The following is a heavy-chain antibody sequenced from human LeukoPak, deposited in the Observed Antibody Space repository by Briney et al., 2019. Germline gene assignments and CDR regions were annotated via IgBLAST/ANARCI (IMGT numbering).Heavy chain of an antibody. CDR2: TRHDGTKE. CDR3: ARDLCSVTSCYPYYFDY. V-gene: IGHV3-30*02. CDR1: GFTLSSYG. D-gene: IGHD2-2*01. J-gene: IGHJ4*02. Sequence: GGSLRLSCVVSGFTLSSYGIHWVRQAPGKGLEWVTYTRHDGTKEYYADSVKGRFTISRDNSKNTLYLQMNSLRADDTALYYCARDLCSVTSCYPYYFDYWGQGTLVPVSS.